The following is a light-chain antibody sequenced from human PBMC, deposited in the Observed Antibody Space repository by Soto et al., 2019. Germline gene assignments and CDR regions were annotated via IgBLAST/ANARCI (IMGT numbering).Light chain of an antibody. J-gene: IGLJ1*01. V-gene: IGLV2-11*01. CDR1: SSDVGGYNY. Sequence: QSALTQPRSVSGSPGQSVTISCTGTSSDVGGYNYVSWYQQHPGKAPKLMIYDVSKRPSGVPDRFSGSKSGNTASLTISGLQAEDEADYYCCSYAGSYSYVFGTGTMLTVL. CDR2: DVS. CDR3: CSYAGSYSYV.